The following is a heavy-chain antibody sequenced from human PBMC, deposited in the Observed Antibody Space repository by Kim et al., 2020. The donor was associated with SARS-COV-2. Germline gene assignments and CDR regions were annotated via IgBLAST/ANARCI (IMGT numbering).Heavy chain of an antibody. V-gene: IGHV3-30*01. Sequence: NKYYADSVKGRFTIYRDNSRNMMYLQMNSLRAEDSAVYYCTTLKTETASDYWGQGALVTVSS. D-gene: IGHD1-1*01. CDR3: TTLKTETASDY. CDR2: NK. J-gene: IGHJ4*02.